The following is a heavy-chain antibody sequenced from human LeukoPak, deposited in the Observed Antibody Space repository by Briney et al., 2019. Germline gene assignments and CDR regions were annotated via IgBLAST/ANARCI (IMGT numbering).Heavy chain of an antibody. Sequence: GGSLRLSCATSGFTFSSYAMSWVRQAPGKGLEWVSAISGSGGSTYYADSVKGRFTISRDNSKNTLYLQMNSLRAEDTAVYYCAKGVSSYDYYDYWGQGTLVTVSS. J-gene: IGHJ4*02. CDR3: AKGVSSYDYYDY. V-gene: IGHV3-23*01. CDR2: ISGSGGST. CDR1: GFTFSSYA. D-gene: IGHD3-22*01.